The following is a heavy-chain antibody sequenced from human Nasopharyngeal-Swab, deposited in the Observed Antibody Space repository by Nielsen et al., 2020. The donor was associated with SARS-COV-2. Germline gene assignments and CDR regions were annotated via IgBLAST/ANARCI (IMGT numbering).Heavy chain of an antibody. J-gene: IGHJ5*02. Sequence: SETLSLTCTVSGGSISSYYWSWIRQPPGKGLEWIGYIYYSGSTNYNPSLKSRVTISVDASKNQFSLKLSSVTAADTAVYYCARVLKSYDILTGYYTWWFDPWGQGTLVTVSS. CDR1: GGSISSYY. CDR2: IYYSGST. CDR3: ARVLKSYDILTGYYTWWFDP. V-gene: IGHV4-59*01. D-gene: IGHD3-9*01.